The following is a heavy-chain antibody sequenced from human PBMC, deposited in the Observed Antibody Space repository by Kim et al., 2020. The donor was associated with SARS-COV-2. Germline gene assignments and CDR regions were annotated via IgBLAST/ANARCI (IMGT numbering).Heavy chain of an antibody. CDR1: GFTFSSYA. CDR2: ISSNGGST. D-gene: IGHD3-16*01. V-gene: IGHV3-64D*09. J-gene: IGHJ4*02. Sequence: GGSLRLSCSASGFTFSSYAMHWVRQAPGKGLEYVSAISSNGGSTYYADSVKGRFTISRDNSKNTMYLQMSSLRAEDTAVYYCVKDLDSGLGIGGYWGQGTLVTVSS. CDR3: VKDLDSGLGIGGY.